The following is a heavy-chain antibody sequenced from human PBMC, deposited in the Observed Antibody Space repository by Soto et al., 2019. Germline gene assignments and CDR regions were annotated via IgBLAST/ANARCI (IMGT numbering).Heavy chain of an antibody. D-gene: IGHD1-1*01. CDR1: GGSISSGGYY. V-gene: IGHV4-31*03. J-gene: IGHJ5*02. CDR3: ARAEGTRLYNRFDP. Sequence: QVQLQESGPGLVKPSQTLSLTCTVSGGSISSGGYYWSWIGQHPEKGLEWIGYIYYSGSTYYNPSPKSRVTISVDTSKNQFALKLSSVTAADTAVYYCARAEGTRLYNRFDPWGQGTLVTVSS. CDR2: IYYSGST.